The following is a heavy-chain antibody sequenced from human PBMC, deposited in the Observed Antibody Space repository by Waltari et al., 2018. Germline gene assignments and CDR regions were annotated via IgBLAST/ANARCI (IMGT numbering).Heavy chain of an antibody. CDR1: GFTVGHNY. D-gene: IGHD6-19*01. V-gene: IGHV3-53*01. J-gene: IGHJ4*02. Sequence: EVQLVESGGGLIQPGGSLRLSCAVYGFTVGHNYMSWTRQAPGKGLEWISLIYSGGGIHYADSVKGRFTISRDSSKNTLYLQMNSLRVEDTAVYYCARDPPGVAVSGKGWGQGTLVTVSS. CDR3: ARDPPGVAVSGKG. CDR2: IYSGGGI.